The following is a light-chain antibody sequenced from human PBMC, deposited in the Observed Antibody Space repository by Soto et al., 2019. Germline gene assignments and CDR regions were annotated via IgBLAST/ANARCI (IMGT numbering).Light chain of an antibody. CDR3: QQTKSYPST. J-gene: IGKJ4*01. CDR1: QDISSS. Sequence: AIQLTHSPSSLSASVGDRVTITCRASQDISSSLSWYQQKAGKAPKLLIYGASILQSAVPSGFSGSGFVTDFTLTISSLRAEDFDIYFCQQTKSYPSTFGGGTRVEI. CDR2: GAS. V-gene: IGKV1-13*02.